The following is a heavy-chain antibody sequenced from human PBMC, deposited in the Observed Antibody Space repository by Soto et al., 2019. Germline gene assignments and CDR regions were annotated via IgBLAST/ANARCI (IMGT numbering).Heavy chain of an antibody. D-gene: IGHD3-22*01. CDR3: ARGYYYDSSGYLLDYFDY. V-gene: IGHV4-31*03. CDR2: IYYSGST. CDR1: VGSISSGGYY. J-gene: IGHJ4*02. Sequence: PSETLSLTCTVSVGSISSGGYYWSWIRQHPGKGLEWIGYIYYSGSTYYNPSLKSRVTISVDTSKNQFSLKLSSVTAADTAVYYCARGYYYDSSGYLLDYFDYWGQGTLVTVSS.